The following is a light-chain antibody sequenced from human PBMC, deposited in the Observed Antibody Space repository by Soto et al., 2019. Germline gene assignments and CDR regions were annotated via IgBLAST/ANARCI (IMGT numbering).Light chain of an antibody. Sequence: IQLTQSPSSLSASVGDRVTITCRASQGISSYLAWYQQKPGKAPKLLIYAASTLQSGVPSRFSGSGSGTEFTLTISRLQPEDFATYYCQQLNSYPSITFGQGTRLELK. CDR2: AAS. CDR1: QGISSY. V-gene: IGKV1-9*01. J-gene: IGKJ5*01. CDR3: QQLNSYPSIT.